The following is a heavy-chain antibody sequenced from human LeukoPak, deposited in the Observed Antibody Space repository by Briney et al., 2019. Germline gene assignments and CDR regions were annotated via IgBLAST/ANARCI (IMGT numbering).Heavy chain of an antibody. D-gene: IGHD3-16*02. CDR3: ARVLRYDYVWGSYRYTDPFDH. Sequence: ASVKVSCKASGYTFTSYYMHWVRQAPGQGLEWMGIINPSGGSTSYAQKFQGRVTMTRDTSTSTVYMELSSLRSEDTAVYYCARVLRYDYVWGSYRYTDPFDHWGQGTLVTVSS. CDR1: GYTFTSYY. J-gene: IGHJ4*02. V-gene: IGHV1-46*01. CDR2: INPSGGST.